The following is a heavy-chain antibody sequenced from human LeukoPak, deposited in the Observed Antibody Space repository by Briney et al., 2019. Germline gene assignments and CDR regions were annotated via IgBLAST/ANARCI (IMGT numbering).Heavy chain of an antibody. CDR3: ARGGGLDV. CDR1: GFTFSNAW. CDR2: INHNGNVN. V-gene: IGHV3-7*03. D-gene: IGHD3-16*01. J-gene: IGHJ6*02. Sequence: GGSLRLSCAASGFTFSNAWMNWARQAPGKGLEWVASINHNGNVNYYVDSVKGRFTISRDNAKNSLYLQMSNLRAEDAAVYFCARGGGLDVWGQGATVTVSS.